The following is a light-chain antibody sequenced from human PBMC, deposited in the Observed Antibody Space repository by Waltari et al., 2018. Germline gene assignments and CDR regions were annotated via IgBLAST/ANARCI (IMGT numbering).Light chain of an antibody. J-gene: IGLJ2*01. Sequence: QSVLTQPPSVSGAPGQRVTISCTGSSSNIGAGYDVHWYQQFPGTAPKLLIYHNSNRPSVLPDRFSGSKSGTAASLAITGLLAEDEADYYCQSFDSSLNAVLFGGGTKLTVL. CDR1: SSNIGAGYD. V-gene: IGLV1-40*01. CDR2: HNS. CDR3: QSFDSSLNAVL.